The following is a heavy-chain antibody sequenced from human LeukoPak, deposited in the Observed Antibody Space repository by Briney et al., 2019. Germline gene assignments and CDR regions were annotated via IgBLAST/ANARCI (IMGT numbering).Heavy chain of an antibody. CDR3: ARDLGIAVAGTLY. V-gene: IGHV3-21*01. D-gene: IGHD6-19*01. J-gene: IGHJ4*02. CDR2: ISSSSSYI. Sequence: GGSLRLSCAASGFTFSNAWMTWVRQIPGKGLEWVSSISSSSSYIYYADSVKGRFTISRDNAKNSLYLQMNSLRAEDTAVYYCARDLGIAVAGTLYWGQGTLVTVSS. CDR1: GFTFSNAW.